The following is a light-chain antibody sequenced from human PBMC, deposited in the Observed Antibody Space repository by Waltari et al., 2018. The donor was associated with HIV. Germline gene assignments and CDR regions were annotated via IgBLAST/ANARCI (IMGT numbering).Light chain of an antibody. Sequence: QSALTQPASVSGSPGQSITISCTGTTSDVGKYNLVAWYQQHPGKVPKLMIYEVTERPSGVSNRFSGSKSGNTASLTISGLQAEDEADYYCSSYTGNTLIFGGGTKLTVL. CDR3: SSYTGNTLI. V-gene: IGLV2-14*02. CDR1: TSDVGKYNL. J-gene: IGLJ2*01. CDR2: EVT.